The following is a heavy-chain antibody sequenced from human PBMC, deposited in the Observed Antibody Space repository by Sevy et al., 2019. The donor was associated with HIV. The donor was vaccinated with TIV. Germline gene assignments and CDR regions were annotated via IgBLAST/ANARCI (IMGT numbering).Heavy chain of an antibody. V-gene: IGHV3-30*18. CDR2: TSYDGSNK. Sequence: GESLKISCAASGFTFSSYGMHWVRQAPGKGLDWVAVTSYDGSNKYYADSVKGRFTISRDNSKNTVYLQMNSLRDEDTAVYYCAKPRRGGSYWTFDSWDQGTLVTVSS. D-gene: IGHD1-26*01. CDR1: GFTFSSYG. J-gene: IGHJ4*02. CDR3: AKPRRGGSYWTFDS.